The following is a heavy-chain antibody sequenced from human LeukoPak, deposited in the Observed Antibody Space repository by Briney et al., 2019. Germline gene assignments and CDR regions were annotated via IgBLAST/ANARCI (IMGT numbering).Heavy chain of an antibody. J-gene: IGHJ3*02. CDR1: GDTFSNYA. D-gene: IGHD2-8*01. Sequence: ASVKVSCKASGDTFSNYAINWVRQATGQGLEWMGWMNPNSGNTGYAQKFQGRVTITRNTSISTAYMELSSLRSEDTAVYYCARGRDEWDAFDIWGQGTMVTVSS. CDR2: MNPNSGNT. CDR3: ARGRDEWDAFDI. V-gene: IGHV1-8*03.